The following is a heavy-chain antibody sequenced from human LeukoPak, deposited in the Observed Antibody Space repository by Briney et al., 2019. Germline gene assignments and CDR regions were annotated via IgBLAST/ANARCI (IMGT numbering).Heavy chain of an antibody. CDR3: ARDRASYCSSTSCCVAY. Sequence: GGSLRLSCAASGFTFSSYGMHWVRQAPGKGLEWVAVISYDGSNKYYADSVKGRFTISRDNSKNTLYLQMNSLRVEDTAVYYCARDRASYCSSTSCCVAYWGQGTLVTVSS. V-gene: IGHV3-30*03. CDR2: ISYDGSNK. J-gene: IGHJ4*02. CDR1: GFTFSSYG. D-gene: IGHD2-2*01.